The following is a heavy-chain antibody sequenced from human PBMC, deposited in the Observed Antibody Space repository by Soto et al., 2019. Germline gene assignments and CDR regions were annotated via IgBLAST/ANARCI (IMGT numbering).Heavy chain of an antibody. CDR2: ISSSSSYI. CDR1: GFTFSSYS. CDR3: ARVGLLFYYDSTGFDI. Sequence: GGSLRLSCAASGFTFSSYSMNWVRQAPGKGLEWVSSISSSSSYIYYADSVKGRFTISRDNAKNSLYLQMNSLRAEDTAVYYCARVGLLFYYDSTGFDIWGQGTMVTVSS. V-gene: IGHV3-21*01. D-gene: IGHD3-22*01. J-gene: IGHJ3*02.